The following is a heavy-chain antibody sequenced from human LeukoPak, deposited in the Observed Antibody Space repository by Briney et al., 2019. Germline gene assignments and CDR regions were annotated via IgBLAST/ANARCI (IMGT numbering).Heavy chain of an antibody. J-gene: IGHJ4*02. CDR2: ITSSSNYI. CDR1: GFTFSRYT. V-gene: IGHV3-21*01. Sequence: GGSLRLSCAASGFTFSRYTMNWVRQAPGKGLEWVSSITSSSNYIYYADSVKGRFTMSRDNAKNSLYLQMSSLRAEDTAVYYCARATDYFDYWGQGTLVTVSS. CDR3: ARATDYFDY.